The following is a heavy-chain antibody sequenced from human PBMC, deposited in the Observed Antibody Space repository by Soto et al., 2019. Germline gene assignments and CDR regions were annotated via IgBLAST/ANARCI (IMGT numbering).Heavy chain of an antibody. J-gene: IGHJ6*02. CDR1: GYTFSNYG. D-gene: IGHD3-10*01. CDR3: ARDSPELLSHPFYYYYGMDV. V-gene: IGHV1-18*01. Sequence: QVHLVQSGAEVKKPGASVKVSCKASGYTFSNYGISWVRQAPGQGLEWMGWISAYNGNTNYAQKLQGRLTMTAATSPSTAYMALRSRRSDDTAIYYCARDSPELLSHPFYYYYGMDVWGQGTTVSVSS. CDR2: ISAYNGNT.